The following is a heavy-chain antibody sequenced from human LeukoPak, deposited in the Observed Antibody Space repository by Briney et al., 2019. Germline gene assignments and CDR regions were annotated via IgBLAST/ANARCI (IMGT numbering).Heavy chain of an antibody. CDR2: IYPGDSDT. V-gene: IGHV5-51*01. CDR3: ARHPQKQYCSSGSCSMGY. J-gene: IGHJ4*02. Sequence: GESLKISCKGSGYSFTSNWIGWVRQMSGKGLEWMGIIYPGDSDTRYSPSLQGQVTVSADKSISTAYLQWSSLKASDTAIYYCARHPQKQYCSSGSCSMGYWGQGTLVTVSS. CDR1: GYSFTSNW. D-gene: IGHD2-15*01.